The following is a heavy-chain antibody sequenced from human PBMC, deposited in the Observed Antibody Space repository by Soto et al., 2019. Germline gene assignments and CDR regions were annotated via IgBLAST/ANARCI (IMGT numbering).Heavy chain of an antibody. CDR3: ARARYCSGGTCFGNWFDP. Sequence: QVQLVQSGAEVKKPGASVKVSCKTSGYTFTGYYIHWVRQAPGQGLEWLGWIIPNSGGTNYAQKFQGRGTMTKDTSNSTAYMELSRLTSDDTAVYYCARARYCSGGTCFGNWFDPWGQGTLVTVSS. V-gene: IGHV1-2*02. J-gene: IGHJ5*02. CDR2: IIPNSGGT. CDR1: GYTFTGYY. D-gene: IGHD2-15*01.